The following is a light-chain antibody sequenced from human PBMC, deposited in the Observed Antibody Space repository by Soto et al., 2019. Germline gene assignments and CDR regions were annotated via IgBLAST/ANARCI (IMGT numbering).Light chain of an antibody. CDR3: QQYGSSPGT. CDR1: QSVSSSY. J-gene: IGKJ1*01. V-gene: IGKV3-20*01. Sequence: EIVLTQSPGTLSLSPGERATLSCRANQSVSSSYLAWYQQKPGQAPRLLIYGASSRATDILDRFSGSGSGTDFTLTISRLEPEDFAVYYCQQYGSSPGTFGQGTKVEIK. CDR2: GAS.